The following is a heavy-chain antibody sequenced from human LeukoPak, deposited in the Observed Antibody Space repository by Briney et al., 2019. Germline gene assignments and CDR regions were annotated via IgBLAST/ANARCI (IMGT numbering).Heavy chain of an antibody. CDR1: GGSVSSYY. CDR2: IYYSGST. V-gene: IGHV4-59*02. Sequence: PSQTLSLTCTVSGGSVSSYYWSWIRQPPGKGLEWIGYIYYSGSTNYNPSLKSRVTISVDTSKNQFSLKLSSVTAADTAVYYCARVRSSSWYGEGYFDYWGQGTLVTVSS. J-gene: IGHJ4*02. D-gene: IGHD6-13*01. CDR3: ARVRSSSWYGEGYFDY.